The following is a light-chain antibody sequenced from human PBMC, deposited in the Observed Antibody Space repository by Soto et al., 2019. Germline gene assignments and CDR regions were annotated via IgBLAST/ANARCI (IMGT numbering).Light chain of an antibody. Sequence: EIVLTQSPATLSLSPGERATLSCRASQSVSSYLAWYQQKPGQAPRLLIYDASNRATGIPARFSGSGSGTDFTLTISSLEPEDFAVYYCQQRSHWPFWTFGQGTKV. CDR2: DAS. J-gene: IGKJ1*01. CDR1: QSVSSY. CDR3: QQRSHWPFWT. V-gene: IGKV3-11*01.